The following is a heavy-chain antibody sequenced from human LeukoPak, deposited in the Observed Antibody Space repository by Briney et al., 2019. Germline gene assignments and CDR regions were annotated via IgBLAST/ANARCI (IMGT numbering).Heavy chain of an antibody. J-gene: IGHJ3*02. CDR2: INPSGGST. CDR3: ARAHDSNGYFVAFDI. V-gene: IGHV1-46*01. CDR1: GYTFTNYY. D-gene: IGHD3-22*01. Sequence: ASVKVSCKASGYTFTNYYMHWVRQAPGQRLEWMGIINPSGGSTSYAQKFQGRVTMTRDMSTSTVYMELSSLRSEDTAVYYCARAHDSNGYFVAFDIWGQGTMVTVSS.